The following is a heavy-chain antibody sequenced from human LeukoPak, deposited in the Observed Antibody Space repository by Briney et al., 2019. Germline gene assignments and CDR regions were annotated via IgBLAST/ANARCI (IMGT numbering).Heavy chain of an antibody. Sequence: KPSETLSLTCTVSGGSISSSSYYWGWIRQPPGKGLEWIGSIYYSGSTYYNPSLKSRVTISVDTSKNQFSLKLSSVTAADTAVYYCARTTVTTGFDYWGQGTLVTVSS. V-gene: IGHV4-39*01. CDR3: ARTTVTTGFDY. CDR2: IYYSGST. D-gene: IGHD4-17*01. J-gene: IGHJ4*02. CDR1: GGSISSSSYY.